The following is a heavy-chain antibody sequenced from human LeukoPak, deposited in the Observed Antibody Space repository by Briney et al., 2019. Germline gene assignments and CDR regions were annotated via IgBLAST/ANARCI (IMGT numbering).Heavy chain of an antibody. D-gene: IGHD3-16*01. CDR1: GFTFSSYE. V-gene: IGHV3-48*03. Sequence: GGSLRLSCAASGFTFSSYEMNWVRQAPGKGLEWVSYISSSGSTIYYADSVKGRFTISRDNAKNSLYLQMNSLRAEDTAVYYCARYLPGGDGYYFDYWGQGTLVTVSS. CDR2: ISSSGSTI. CDR3: ARYLPGGDGYYFDY. J-gene: IGHJ4*02.